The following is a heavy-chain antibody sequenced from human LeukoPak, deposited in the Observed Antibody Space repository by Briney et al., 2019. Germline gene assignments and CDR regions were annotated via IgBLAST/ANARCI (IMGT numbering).Heavy chain of an antibody. D-gene: IGHD4-17*01. J-gene: IGHJ6*03. CDR3: ARAMTTVTLYYYYYMDV. Sequence: GGSLRLSCAASGFTVSSNYMSWVRQAPGKGLEWVSVIYSGGSTYYADSVKGRFTISRDNSKNTLYLQMNSLRAEDKAVYYCARAMTTVTLYYYYYMDVWGKGTTVTVSS. V-gene: IGHV3-53*01. CDR2: IYSGGST. CDR1: GFTVSSNY.